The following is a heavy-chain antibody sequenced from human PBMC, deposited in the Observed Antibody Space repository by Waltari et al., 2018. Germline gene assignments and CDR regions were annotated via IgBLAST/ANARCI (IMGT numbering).Heavy chain of an antibody. D-gene: IGHD3-3*01. V-gene: IGHV1-69*01. Sequence: QVQLVQSGAEVKKPGSSMKLSCKAFGGTFNTYGLNWVRQAPGQGLEWMGGRLPIFGSPSYAQKCQGRVKITADEHTSTSYMELSSLTSEDTAVYYCARGGTRFVERLLFIPLDPWGQGTLVTVSS. J-gene: IGHJ5*02. CDR1: GGTFNTYG. CDR3: ARGGTRFVERLLFIPLDP. CDR2: RLPIFGSP.